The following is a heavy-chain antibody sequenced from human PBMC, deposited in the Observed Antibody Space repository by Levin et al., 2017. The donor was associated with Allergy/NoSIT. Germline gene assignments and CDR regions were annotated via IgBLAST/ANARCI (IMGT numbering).Heavy chain of an antibody. J-gene: IGHJ4*02. V-gene: IGHV3-30-3*01. Sequence: PGGSLRLSCAASGFTFSSYAMHWVRQAPGKGLEWVAVISYDGSNKYYADSVKGRFTISRDNSKNTLYLQMNSLRAEDTAVYYCARDRQAGYSSGWSLGYYWGQGTLVTVSS. CDR2: ISYDGSNK. D-gene: IGHD6-19*01. CDR1: GFTFSSYA. CDR3: ARDRQAGYSSGWSLGYY.